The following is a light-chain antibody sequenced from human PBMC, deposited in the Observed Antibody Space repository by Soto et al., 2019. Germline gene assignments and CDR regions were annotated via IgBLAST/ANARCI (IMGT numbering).Light chain of an antibody. CDR2: DAS. J-gene: IGKJ1*01. CDR1: QSVASN. V-gene: IGKV3-15*01. Sequence: EIVMTQSPATLSVSPGERVTLSCRASQSVASNLAWYQQKPGQAPRLVIYDASLRATGIPARFSASGSGTEFPLTVSSLQSEDVGVYYWQQYNHRPSWTFGQGTKLEI. CDR3: QQYNHRPSWT.